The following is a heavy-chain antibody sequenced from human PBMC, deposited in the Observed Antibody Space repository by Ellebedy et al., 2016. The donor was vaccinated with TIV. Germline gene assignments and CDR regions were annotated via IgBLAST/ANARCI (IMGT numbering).Heavy chain of an antibody. CDR2: ISAYNGNT. CDR1: GYTFTSYG. CDR3: ARAGSGYDWLDFDY. Sequence: ASVKVSCKASGYTFTSYGISWVRQAPGQGLEWMGWISAYNGNTNYAQKLQGRVTMTTDTSTITAYMELRSRRTDDTAVYYCARAGSGYDWLDFDYWGQGTLVTVSS. D-gene: IGHD5-12*01. J-gene: IGHJ4*02. V-gene: IGHV1-18*01.